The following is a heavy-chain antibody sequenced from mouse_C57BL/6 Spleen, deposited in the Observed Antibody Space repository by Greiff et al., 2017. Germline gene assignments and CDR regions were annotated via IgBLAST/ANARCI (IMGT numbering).Heavy chain of an antibody. J-gene: IGHJ2*01. D-gene: IGHD4-1*01. Sequence: DVMLVESGGGLVKPGGSLKLSCAASGFTFSDYGMHWVRQAPEKGLEWVAYISSGSSTIYYADTVKGRFTISRDNAKNTLFLQMTSLRSEDTAMYYWARGTLTGYFDYWGQGTTLTVSS. V-gene: IGHV5-17*01. CDR1: GFTFSDYG. CDR2: ISSGSSTI. CDR3: ARGTLTGYFDY.